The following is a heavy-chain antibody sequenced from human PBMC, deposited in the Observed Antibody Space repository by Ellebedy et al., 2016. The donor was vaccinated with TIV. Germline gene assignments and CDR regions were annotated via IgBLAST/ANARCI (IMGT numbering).Heavy chain of an antibody. J-gene: IGHJ4*02. CDR3: ARVSAGTAHFDY. CDR1: GGSISSYY. V-gene: IGHV4-30-4*01. CDR2: IYYSGST. Sequence: MPSETLSLTCTVSGGSISSYYWSWIRQPPGKGLEWIGYIYYSGSTYYNPSLKSRVTISVDTSKNQFSLKLSSVTAADTAVYYCARVSAGTAHFDYWGQGTLVTVSS. D-gene: IGHD6-13*01.